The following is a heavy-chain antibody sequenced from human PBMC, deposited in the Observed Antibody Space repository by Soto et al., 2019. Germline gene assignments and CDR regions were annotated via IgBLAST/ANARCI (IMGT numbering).Heavy chain of an antibody. CDR1: GFTFSSRA. Sequence: QVQLVESGGGVVQPGRSLRLSCEASGFTFSSRAMHWVRQAPGKGLEWVSIISHDGSSRYYADSVKGRFTISRDNSKNTLYLQMNSLRAEDTAVYYCAQDDYGMDVWGQGTTVTVSS. CDR2: ISHDGSSR. V-gene: IGHV3-30*18. CDR3: AQDDYGMDV. J-gene: IGHJ6*02.